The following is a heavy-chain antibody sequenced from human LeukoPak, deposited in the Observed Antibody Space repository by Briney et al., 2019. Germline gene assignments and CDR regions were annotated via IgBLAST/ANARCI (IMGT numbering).Heavy chain of an antibody. J-gene: IGHJ5*02. CDR2: IYHSGST. Sequence: NPSETLSLTCTVSGYSISSGYYWGWIRQPPGKGLEWIGSIYHSGSTYYNPSLKSRVTISVDTSKNQFSLKLSSVTAADTAVYYCARLIPVQLERGWFDPWGQGTLVTVSS. CDR1: GYSISSGYY. D-gene: IGHD1-1*01. CDR3: ARLIPVQLERGWFDP. V-gene: IGHV4-38-2*02.